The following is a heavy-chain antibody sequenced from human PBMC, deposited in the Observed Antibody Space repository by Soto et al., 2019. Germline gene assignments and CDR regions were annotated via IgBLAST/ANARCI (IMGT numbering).Heavy chain of an antibody. Sequence: SETLSLTCTVSGGSISSSSYYWGWIRQPPGKGLEWIGIIYYSGSTYYNPSLKRRVTIFLHTSENEFSLELSSVTAADTFVYYCARAISHYASGRYEGGYYYFDYWGQGTLVTVSS. CDR1: GGSISSSSYY. D-gene: IGHD3-10*01. CDR2: IYYSGST. CDR3: ARAISHYASGRYEGGYYYFDY. V-gene: IGHV4-39*07. J-gene: IGHJ4*02.